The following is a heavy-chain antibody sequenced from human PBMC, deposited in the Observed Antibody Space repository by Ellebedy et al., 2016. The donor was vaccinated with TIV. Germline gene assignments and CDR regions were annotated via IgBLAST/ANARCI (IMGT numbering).Heavy chain of an antibody. CDR3: ARHEQQLVLNDY. D-gene: IGHD6-13*01. CDR2: ISAYNGNT. V-gene: IGHV1-18*04. CDR1: GYTFTSYG. J-gene: IGHJ4*02. Sequence: ASVKVSCXASGYTFTSYGISWVRQAPGQGLEWMGWISAYNGNTNYAQKLQGRVTMTTDTSTSTAYMELRSLRSDDTAVYYCARHEQQLVLNDYWGQGTLVTVSS.